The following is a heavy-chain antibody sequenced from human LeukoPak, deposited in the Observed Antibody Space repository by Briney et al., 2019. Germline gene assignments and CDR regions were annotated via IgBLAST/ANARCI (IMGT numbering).Heavy chain of an antibody. CDR3: AKARDYYDSSGRRDAFDI. CDR1: GGSISSGAYY. D-gene: IGHD3-22*01. Sequence: SETLSLTCTVSGGSISSGAYYWSWIRQHPGKGLEWIGYIYHSGSTYYNPPLKSRLTISVEMSKNQLSLKLSSVTAADTAVYYCAKARDYYDSSGRRDAFDIWGQGTMVTVSS. J-gene: IGHJ3*02. V-gene: IGHV4-31*03. CDR2: IYHSGST.